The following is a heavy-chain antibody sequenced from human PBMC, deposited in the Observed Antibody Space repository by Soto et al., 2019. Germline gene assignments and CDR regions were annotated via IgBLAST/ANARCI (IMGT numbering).Heavy chain of an antibody. CDR1: GYSFPCQR. J-gene: IGHJ6*02. D-gene: IGHD1-7*01. CDR2: IYPADSDT. Sequence: PVASLKISCKGSGYSFPCQRIGWVRQTPGKGLEWMGSIYPADSDTRYSPSFQGQVIISADTSIRTAYLAWSSLKASDSPMYDCVTIRHSTTRFYDHSFCRNFWDPVTTVADAS. V-gene: IGHV5-51*01. CDR3: VTIRHSTTRFYDHSFCRNF.